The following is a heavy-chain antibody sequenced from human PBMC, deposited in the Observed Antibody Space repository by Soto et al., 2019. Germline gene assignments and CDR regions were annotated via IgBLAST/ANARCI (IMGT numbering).Heavy chain of an antibody. V-gene: IGHV3-9*01. J-gene: IGHJ4*02. CDR2: ISWNGESI. D-gene: IGHD6-19*01. Sequence: EVQLVESGGGLVQPGRSLRLSIAASGFSFGDYAMQWVRQVPGKGLEWVSSISWNGESIGYADSVKGRFTISRDNGKKSVYLQMNCLRGEDTALYYCAKDVGSSGWYDGFDSWGQGTLVTVS. CDR3: AKDVGSSGWYDGFDS. CDR1: GFSFGDYA.